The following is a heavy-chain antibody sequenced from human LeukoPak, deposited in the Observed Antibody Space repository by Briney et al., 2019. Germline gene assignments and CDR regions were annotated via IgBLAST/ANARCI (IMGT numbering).Heavy chain of an antibody. CDR1: GFTLSDYY. CDR3: ARDLGSYFDY. V-gene: IGHV3-11*04. Sequence: AGSLRLSCAASGFTLSDYYMSWIRQAPGKGLARVSFISSSGSTIYYSDSAMGRFTISRDNANNSLYLQMNSLRSEDTAAYYFARDLGSYFDYWGQGTLVTVSS. CDR2: ISSSGSTI. J-gene: IGHJ4*02. D-gene: IGHD7-27*01.